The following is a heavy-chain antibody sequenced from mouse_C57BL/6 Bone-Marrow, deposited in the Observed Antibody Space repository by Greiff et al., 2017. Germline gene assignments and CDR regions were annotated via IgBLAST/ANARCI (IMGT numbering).Heavy chain of an antibody. CDR2: ISNLAYSI. CDR3: ARHAMDD. CDR1: GFTFSDYG. Sequence: EVQVVESGGGLVQPGGSLKLSCAASGFTFSDYGMAWVRQAPRKGPEWVAFISNLAYSIYYADTVTGRFTISRENAKNTLYLEMSSLRSEDTAMYYCARHAMDDWGQGTSVTVSS. V-gene: IGHV5-15*01. J-gene: IGHJ4*01.